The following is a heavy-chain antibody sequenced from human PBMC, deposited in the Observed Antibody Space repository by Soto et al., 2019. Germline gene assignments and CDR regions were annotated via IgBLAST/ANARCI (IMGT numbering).Heavy chain of an antibody. Sequence: QVQLVESGGGLVKPGGSLRLSCAASGFTFRDYYMTWIRQAPGKGLDWVANISSSGTGIYYADSVKGRLTISRDNTKNSLYLQMSSLRAEDTAVYYCARAYSDAFDIWGQGTMVTVSS. CDR1: GFTFRDYY. J-gene: IGHJ3*02. V-gene: IGHV3-11*01. CDR2: ISSSGTGI. CDR3: ARAYSDAFDI. D-gene: IGHD2-15*01.